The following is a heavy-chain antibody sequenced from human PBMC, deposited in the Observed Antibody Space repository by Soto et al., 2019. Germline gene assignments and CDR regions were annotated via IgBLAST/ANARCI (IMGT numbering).Heavy chain of an antibody. CDR1: GFTFTMYS. CDR3: ARESEDLTSNFDY. Sequence: GGSLRLSCAASGFTFTMYSMNWVRPAPGKGLEWVSSISSTTNYIYYGDSMKGRITISRDNAKNSLYLEMNSLRAEDTAVYYCARESEDLTSNFDYWGQGTLVTVSS. V-gene: IGHV3-21*06. J-gene: IGHJ4*02. CDR2: ISSTTNYI.